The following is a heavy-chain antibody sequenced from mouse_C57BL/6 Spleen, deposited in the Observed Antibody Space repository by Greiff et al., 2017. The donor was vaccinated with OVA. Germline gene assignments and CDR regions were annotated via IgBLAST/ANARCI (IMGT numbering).Heavy chain of an antibody. Sequence: EVQRVESGGGLVQPKGSLKLSCAASGFTFNTYAMHWVRQAPGKGLEWVARIRSKSSNYATYYADSVKDRFTISRDDSQSMLYLQMNNLKTEDTAMYYCVRDPNYVGYFDVWGTGTTVTVSS. CDR3: VRDPNYVGYFDV. V-gene: IGHV10-3*01. J-gene: IGHJ1*03. CDR1: GFTFNTYA. D-gene: IGHD2-1*01. CDR2: IRSKSSNYAT.